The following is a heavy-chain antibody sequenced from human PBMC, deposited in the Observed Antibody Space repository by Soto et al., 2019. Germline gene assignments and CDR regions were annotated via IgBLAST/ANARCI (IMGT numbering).Heavy chain of an antibody. J-gene: IGHJ4*02. CDR3: ARRRPAGRYCSVGSCRATLRPVAGGYDF. D-gene: IGHD2-15*01. V-gene: IGHV4-34*01. CDR1: GGSFSGYY. CDR2: INHSGST. Sequence: QVQLQQWGAGLLKPSETLSLTCAVYGGSFSGYYWSWIRQPPGKGLEWMGEINHSGSTNYNPSLKNRVTISVDTSKNQFSLKLSAVIAADTAVDYGARRRPAGRYCSVGSCRATLRPVAGGYDFWGQGTLVTVSS.